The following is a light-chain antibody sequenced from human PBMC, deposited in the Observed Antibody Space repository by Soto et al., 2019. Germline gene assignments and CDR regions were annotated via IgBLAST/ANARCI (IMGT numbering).Light chain of an antibody. V-gene: IGLV4-69*02. CDR3: QTWGTGIHVV. Sequence: QPVLTQSPSASASLGASVKLTCTLSSGHSSYAIAWHQQQPEKGPRYLMKLNSDGTHSKGDGIPDRFSGSSSGAERYLTISSLPSEDEADYYCQTWGTGIHVVFGGGTKLTVL. CDR2: LNSDGTH. CDR1: SGHSSYA. J-gene: IGLJ2*01.